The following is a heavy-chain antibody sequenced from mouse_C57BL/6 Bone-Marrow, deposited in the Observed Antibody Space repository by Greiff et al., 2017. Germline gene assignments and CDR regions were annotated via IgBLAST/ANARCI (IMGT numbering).Heavy chain of an antibody. Sequence: VQLQQPGAELVKPGASVKLSCKASGYTFTSYWMHWVKQRPGQGLEWIGMIHPNSGSTNYNEKFKSKATLTVDKSSSTAYMQLSRLTSEDSAVYYCARQGLLRFYYFDYWGQGTTLTVSS. J-gene: IGHJ2*01. D-gene: IGHD2-3*01. CDR3: ARQGLLRFYYFDY. CDR2: IHPNSGST. V-gene: IGHV1-64*01. CDR1: GYTFTSYW.